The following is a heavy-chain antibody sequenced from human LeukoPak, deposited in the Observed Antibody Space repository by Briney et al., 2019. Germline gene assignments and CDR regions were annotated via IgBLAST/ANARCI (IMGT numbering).Heavy chain of an antibody. Sequence: GGSLRLSCAASGFTFSRYWMSWVRQAPGKGLEWVANIKQDGSEKYYVDSVKGRFSISRDNAKNLVYLQMNSLRAEDTAVYCCARDWDVDIWGQGTMVTVSS. J-gene: IGHJ3*02. D-gene: IGHD1-26*01. CDR2: IKQDGSEK. V-gene: IGHV3-7*01. CDR3: ARDWDVDI. CDR1: GFTFSRYW.